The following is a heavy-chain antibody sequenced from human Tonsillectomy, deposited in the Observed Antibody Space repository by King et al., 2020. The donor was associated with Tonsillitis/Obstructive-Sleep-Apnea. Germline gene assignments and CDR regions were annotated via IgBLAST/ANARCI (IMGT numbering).Heavy chain of an antibody. CDR2: INHSGST. J-gene: IGHJ6*03. Sequence: VQLQQWGAGLLKPSETLSPTCAVYGGSFSGYYWSWIRQPPGKGLEWIGEINHSGSTTYNPSLKSRVTISVDTSKNQFSLKLTSVTAADTAVYYCARGPKGYYYYYMDVWDKGTTVTVSS. V-gene: IGHV4-34*01. CDR1: GGSFSGYY. CDR3: ARGPKGYYYYYMDV.